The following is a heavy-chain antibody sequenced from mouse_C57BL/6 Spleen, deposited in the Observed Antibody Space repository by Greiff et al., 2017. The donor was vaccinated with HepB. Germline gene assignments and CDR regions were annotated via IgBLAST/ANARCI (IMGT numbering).Heavy chain of an antibody. CDR3: TRCIWLRRHDY. J-gene: IGHJ2*01. CDR2: IDPETGGT. Sequence: VQLQQSGAELVRPGASVTLSCKASGYTFTDYEMHWVKQTPVHGLEWIGAIDPETGGTVYNQKFKGKAIRTADKSSSTAYMELRSLTSEDAAVYYCTRCIWLRRHDYWSQGTTLTVSS. V-gene: IGHV1-15*01. CDR1: GYTFTDYE. D-gene: IGHD2-2*01.